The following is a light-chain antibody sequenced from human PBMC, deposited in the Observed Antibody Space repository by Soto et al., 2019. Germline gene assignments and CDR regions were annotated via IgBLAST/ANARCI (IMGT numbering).Light chain of an antibody. Sequence: EIVLTHSPATLSLSPGERATLSCRASQSVSSYLAWYQQKPGQAPRLLIYDASNRATGIPARFSGSGSGTDFTLTICSLEPEDFAVYYCQQRSNWPPTFGQGTRLEI. CDR2: DAS. J-gene: IGKJ5*01. V-gene: IGKV3-11*01. CDR1: QSVSSY. CDR3: QQRSNWPPT.